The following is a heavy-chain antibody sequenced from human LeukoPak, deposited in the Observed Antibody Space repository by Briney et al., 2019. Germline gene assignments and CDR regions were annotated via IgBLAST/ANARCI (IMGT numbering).Heavy chain of an antibody. CDR3: AQWSRYFDY. J-gene: IGHJ4*02. V-gene: IGHV3-23*01. CDR2: ISGSGYST. D-gene: IGHD1-26*01. CDR1: GFTFNNYA. Sequence: GGSLRLSCVASGFTFNNYAMTWVRQAPGKGLEWVSAISGSGYSTYYADSVKGRFTISADNSKNTLYLEMNSLRAEDTALYFFAQWSRYFDYWGQGTLVTVSS.